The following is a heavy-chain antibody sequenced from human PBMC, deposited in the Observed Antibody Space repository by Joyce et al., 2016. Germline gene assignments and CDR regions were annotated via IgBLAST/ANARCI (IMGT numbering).Heavy chain of an antibody. CDR2: IIPMFETT. Sequence: QMQLVQSGAEVKKPGSSVKVSCKASGGSFSSFSTYVINWLRQAPGQGLEWVGEIIPMFETTTYAQKCQGRVTITADESTRTAYMELSSLRSDDTALYFCARMMGGGSSDRGPTHDAFDIWGQGTMVTVSS. CDR3: ARMMGGGSSDRGPTHDAFDI. V-gene: IGHV1-69*01. D-gene: IGHD2-15*01. CDR1: GGSFSSFSTYV. J-gene: IGHJ3*02.